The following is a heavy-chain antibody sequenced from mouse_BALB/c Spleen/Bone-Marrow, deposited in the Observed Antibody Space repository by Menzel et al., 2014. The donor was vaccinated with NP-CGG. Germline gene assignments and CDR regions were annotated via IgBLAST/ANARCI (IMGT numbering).Heavy chain of an antibody. CDR3: ARDYGNLYYFDY. Sequence: LVKTGASVKISCKASGYSFTGYYMHWVKQSHGMSLEWIGYISCYNGATSYNQKFKGKATFTVDTSSSTAYMQFNSLTSEDPAVYYCARDYGNLYYFDYWGQGTTLTVSS. V-gene: IGHV1S34*01. CDR1: GYSFTGYY. CDR2: ISCYNGAT. D-gene: IGHD2-1*01. J-gene: IGHJ2*01.